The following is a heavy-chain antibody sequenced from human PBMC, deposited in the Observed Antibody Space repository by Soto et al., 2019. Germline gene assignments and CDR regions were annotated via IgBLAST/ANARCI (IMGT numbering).Heavy chain of an antibody. D-gene: IGHD2-15*01. V-gene: IGHV4-59*01. J-gene: IGHJ4*02. CDR1: GGSISSYY. CDR3: ARYCSGGSCSPGTLEY. CDR2: IYYSGST. Sequence: SETLSLTCTVSGGSISSYYWSWIRQPPGKGLEWIGYIYYSGSTNYNPSLKSRVTISVDTSKNQFSLKLSSVTAADTAVYYCARYCSGGSCSPGTLEYWGQGTLVTVSA.